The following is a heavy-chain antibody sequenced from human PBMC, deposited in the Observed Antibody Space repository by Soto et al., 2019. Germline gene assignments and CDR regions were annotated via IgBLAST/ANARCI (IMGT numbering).Heavy chain of an antibody. CDR1: GGSISSYY. Sequence: PSETLSLTCTVSGGSISSYYWSWIRQPPGKGLEWIGYIYYSGSTNYNPSLKSRVTISVDTSKNQFSLKLSSVTAADTAVYYCGRSTGGATNGMDVGGQGTTVTVSS. J-gene: IGHJ6*02. D-gene: IGHD1-26*01. V-gene: IGHV4-59*01. CDR2: IYYSGST. CDR3: GRSTGGATNGMDV.